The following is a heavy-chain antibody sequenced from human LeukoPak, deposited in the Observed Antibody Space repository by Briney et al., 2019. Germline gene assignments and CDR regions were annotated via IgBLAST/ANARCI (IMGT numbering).Heavy chain of an antibody. J-gene: IGHJ6*04. CDR2: IIPIFGTA. Sequence: SVKVSCKASGGTFSSYAISWVRQAPGQGLEWMGGIIPIFGTANYAQKFQGRVTITADESTSTAYMELSSLRSEDTAVYYCARGPVITRVRGAKYYYYYGMDVWGKGTTVTVSS. V-gene: IGHV1-69*01. CDR3: ARGPVITRVRGAKYYYYYGMDV. CDR1: GGTFSSYA. D-gene: IGHD3-10*01.